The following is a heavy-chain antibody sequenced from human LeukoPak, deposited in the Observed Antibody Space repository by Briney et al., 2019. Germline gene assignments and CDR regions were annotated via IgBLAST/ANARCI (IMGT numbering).Heavy chain of an antibody. D-gene: IGHD5-24*01. CDR1: GGSISSGGYY. CDR2: IYYSGST. V-gene: IGHV4-31*03. J-gene: IGHJ4*02. CDR3: AREGDGYVFDY. Sequence: PSETLSLTCTVSGGSISSGGYYWSWIRQHPGKGLEWIGYIYYSGSTYYNPSLKCRVTISVDTSKNQFSLKLSSVTAADTAVYYCAREGDGYVFDYRGQGTLVTVSS.